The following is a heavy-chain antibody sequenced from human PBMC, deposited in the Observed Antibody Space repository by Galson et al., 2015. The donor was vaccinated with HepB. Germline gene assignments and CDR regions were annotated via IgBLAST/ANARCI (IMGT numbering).Heavy chain of an antibody. Sequence: ETLSLTCTVSGGSISSSSYYWGWIRQPPGKGLEWIGSIYYSGSTYYNPSLKSRVTISVDTSKNQFSLKLSSVTAADTAVYYCARKLLWFGELSPYPHYYFDYWGQGTLVTVSS. V-gene: IGHV4-39*01. CDR1: GGSISSSSYY. CDR2: IYYSGST. CDR3: ARKLLWFGELSPYPHYYFDY. D-gene: IGHD3-10*01. J-gene: IGHJ4*02.